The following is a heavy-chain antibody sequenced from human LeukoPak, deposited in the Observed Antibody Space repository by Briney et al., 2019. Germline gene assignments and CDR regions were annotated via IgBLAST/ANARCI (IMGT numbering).Heavy chain of an antibody. V-gene: IGHV3-66*01. Sequence: GGSLRLPCAASGFTVSSNYMSWVRQAPGKGLEWVSVIYSGGSTYYADSVKGRFTISRDNSKNTLYLQMNSLRAEDTAVYYCAREKDNWGIDAFDFWGQGTMVTVSS. J-gene: IGHJ3*01. CDR3: AREKDNWGIDAFDF. CDR2: IYSGGST. CDR1: GFTVSSNY. D-gene: IGHD3-16*01.